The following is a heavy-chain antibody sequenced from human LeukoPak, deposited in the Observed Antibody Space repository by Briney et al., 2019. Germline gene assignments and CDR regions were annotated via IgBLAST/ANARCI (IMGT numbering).Heavy chain of an antibody. V-gene: IGHV3-33*06. CDR2: IWYDGSNK. CDR1: GFTFSSYG. Sequence: GGSLRLSCAASGFTFSSYGMHWVRQAPGKGLEWVAVIWYDGSNKYYADSVKGRFTISRDNPKNTLYLQMNSLRAEDTAVYYCAKPLGATNAFDIWGQGTMVTVSS. D-gene: IGHD1-26*01. CDR3: AKPLGATNAFDI. J-gene: IGHJ3*02.